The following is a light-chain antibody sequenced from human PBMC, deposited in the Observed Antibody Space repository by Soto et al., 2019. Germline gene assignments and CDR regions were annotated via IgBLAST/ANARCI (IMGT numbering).Light chain of an antibody. J-gene: IGKJ1*01. CDR3: QQYHSSPWT. CDR2: GAF. CDR1: RSIPNSN. Sequence: ELVLTQSPGTLSLSPGDSATLSCRASRSIPNSNLAWYQQKAGQAPRLLFYGAFNMASGIPDRFSGSGSGTDFTLTISRVEPVDFAVYSCQQYHSSPWTFGQGTKVDIK. V-gene: IGKV3-20*01.